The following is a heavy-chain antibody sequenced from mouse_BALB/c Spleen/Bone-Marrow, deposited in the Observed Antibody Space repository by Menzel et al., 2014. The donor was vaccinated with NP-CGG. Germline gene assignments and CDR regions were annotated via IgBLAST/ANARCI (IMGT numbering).Heavy chain of an antibody. CDR1: GFTFSSYG. D-gene: IGHD2-10*01. V-gene: IGHV5-6*01. CDR3: ARGGGAYYGNYWFAY. J-gene: IGHJ3*01. CDR2: ISSGGSYT. Sequence: EVQLVESGGDLVKPGGSLKLSCAASGFTFSSYGMPWVRQTPDKRLEWVATISSGGSYTYYPDSVKGRFTISRDNAKNTLYLQMSSLKSEDTAMYYCARGGGAYYGNYWFAYWGQGTLVTVSA.